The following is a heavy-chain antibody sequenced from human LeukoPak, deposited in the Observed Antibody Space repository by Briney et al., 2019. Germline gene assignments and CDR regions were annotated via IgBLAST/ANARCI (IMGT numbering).Heavy chain of an antibody. CDR1: GFTFDDYG. CDR3: ARPASDMATTN. D-gene: IGHD5-24*01. CDR2: ISSSGSTI. J-gene: IGHJ4*02. Sequence: GGSLRLSCAASGFTFDDYGMNWVRQAPGKGLEWVSYISSSGSTIYYADSVKGRFTISRDNAKNSLYLQMNSLRAEDTAVYYCARPASDMATTNWGQGTLVTVSS. V-gene: IGHV3-48*03.